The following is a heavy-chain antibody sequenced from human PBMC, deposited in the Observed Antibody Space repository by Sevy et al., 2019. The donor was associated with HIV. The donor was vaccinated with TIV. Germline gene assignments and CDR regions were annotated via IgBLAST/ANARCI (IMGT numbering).Heavy chain of an antibody. J-gene: IGHJ6*02. CDR3: ARVHCISTTCGMDV. CDR2: ISSSSDYI. D-gene: IGHD2-2*01. V-gene: IGHV3-21*01. CDR1: RFIFIDFS. Sequence: GGSLRLSCAASRFIFIDFSMNWARQAPGKGLEWVSSISSSSDYIYYADSVKGRFTVSRDNVKNSLYLQVNSLSAEDTAVYYCARVHCISTTCGMDVWGQGTTVTVSS.